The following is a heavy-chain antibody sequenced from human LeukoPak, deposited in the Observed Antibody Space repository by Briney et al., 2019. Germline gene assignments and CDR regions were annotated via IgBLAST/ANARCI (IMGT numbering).Heavy chain of an antibody. J-gene: IGHJ6*03. CDR1: GYTFNNYD. CDR2: ISAYNGNT. V-gene: IGHV1-18*01. D-gene: IGHD6-13*01. CDR3: ARVAKQQLIYYYYYMDV. Sequence: ASVKVSCTTSGYTFNNYDVTWVRQAPGQGLDWMGWISAYNGNTNYAQKLQGRVTMTTDTSTSTAYMELRSLRSDDTAVYYCARVAKQQLIYYYYYMDVWGKGTTVTVSS.